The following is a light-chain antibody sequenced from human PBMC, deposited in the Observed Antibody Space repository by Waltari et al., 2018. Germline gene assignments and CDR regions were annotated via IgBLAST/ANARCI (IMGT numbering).Light chain of an antibody. Sequence: DIVMTQSPDSLAVSLGERATINCKSSQSVLYNSNDNNYLACYKQKPGQPPKLHIYCASTRESGVPYGFSGSGSGTDFTLTISSLQAEDVAVYYCQQYYRSRTFGQGTKVEIK. CDR2: CAS. V-gene: IGKV4-1*01. CDR3: QQYYRSRT. CDR1: QSVLYNSNDNNY. J-gene: IGKJ1*01.